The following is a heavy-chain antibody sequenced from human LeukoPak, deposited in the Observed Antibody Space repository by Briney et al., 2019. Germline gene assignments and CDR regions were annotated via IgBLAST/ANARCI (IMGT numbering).Heavy chain of an antibody. J-gene: IGHJ4*02. Sequence: SETLSLTCTVSGGSIRSYSWSWIRQPPGKGLEWIGYIRYSGSTNYNPSLKSRVTMSVDTSKNQFSLKVSSVTAADTAMYYCARHQVLSYFDCWGQGTLVTVSS. CDR2: IRYSGST. CDR3: ARHQVLSYFDC. CDR1: GGSIRSYS. V-gene: IGHV4-59*08. D-gene: IGHD2-8*01.